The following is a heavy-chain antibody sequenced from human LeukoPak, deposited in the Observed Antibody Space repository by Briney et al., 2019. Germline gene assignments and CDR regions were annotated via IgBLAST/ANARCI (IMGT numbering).Heavy chain of an antibody. CDR1: GGSISSYY. CDR2: IYYSGST. CDR3: ARGLFRTSRGYSYGLPFFY. J-gene: IGHJ4*02. Sequence: SETLSLTCTVSGGSISSYYWSWIRQPPGKGLEWIGYIYYSGSTNYNPSLKSRVTISVDTSKNQFSLKLSSVTAADTAVYYCARGLFRTSRGYSYGLPFFYWGQGTLVTVSS. D-gene: IGHD5-18*01. V-gene: IGHV4-59*12.